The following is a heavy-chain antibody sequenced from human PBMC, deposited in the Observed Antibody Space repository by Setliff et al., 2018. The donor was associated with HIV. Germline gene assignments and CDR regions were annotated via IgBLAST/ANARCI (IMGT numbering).Heavy chain of an antibody. J-gene: IGHJ3*02. CDR3: VAYCGGDCLGDNAFDI. CDR2: IKSKTDGGTT. V-gene: IGHV3-15*01. CDR1: GFTFNSYA. D-gene: IGHD2-21*02. Sequence: GGSLRLSCAASGFTFNSYAMNWVRQAPGKGLEWVGRIKSKTDGGTTDYAAPVKGRFTISRDDSKNTLYLQMNSLKTEDTAVYYCVAYCGGDCLGDNAFDIWGQGTMVTVS.